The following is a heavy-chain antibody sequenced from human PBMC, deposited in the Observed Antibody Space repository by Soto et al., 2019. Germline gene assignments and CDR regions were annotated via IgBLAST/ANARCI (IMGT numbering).Heavy chain of an antibody. CDR2: ISYDGSNK. Sequence: QVQLVESGGGVVQPGRSLRLSCAASGFTFSSYAMHWVRQAPGKGLEWVAVISYDGSNKYYADSVKGRFTISRDNSKNTLYLQMNSLRAEDTAVYYCARDTDSSSWSAFDYWGQGTLVTVSS. CDR1: GFTFSSYA. CDR3: ARDTDSSSWSAFDY. V-gene: IGHV3-30-3*01. D-gene: IGHD6-13*01. J-gene: IGHJ4*02.